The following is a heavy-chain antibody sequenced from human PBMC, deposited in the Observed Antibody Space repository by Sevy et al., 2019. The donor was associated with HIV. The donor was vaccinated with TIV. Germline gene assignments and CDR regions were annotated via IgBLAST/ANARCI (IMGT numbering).Heavy chain of an antibody. CDR1: GFGFSGTW. CDR3: AKDRGWKTFDY. Sequence: GGSLRLSCAASGFGFSGTWMNWVRQAPGKGLEWVAIISPEGSRIDYAERGKGRLIISRDNANSSVSLQMNGLRVEDMGVYYCAKDRGWKTFDYWGQGALVTVSS. V-gene: IGHV3-7*04. CDR2: ISPEGSRI. D-gene: IGHD3-10*01. J-gene: IGHJ4*02.